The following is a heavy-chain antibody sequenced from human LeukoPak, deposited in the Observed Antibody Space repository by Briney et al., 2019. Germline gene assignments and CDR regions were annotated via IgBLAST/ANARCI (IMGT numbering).Heavy chain of an antibody. Sequence: GGSLRLSCAASGFTFSSFAMSWVRQAPGKGLDWVSTISGSGDGTYYADSVRGRFTISRDNSKNTLYLQMNSLRAEDTAAYYSAKDGGFYGSGSYSINWFDPWGQGTLVTVSS. CDR3: AKDGGFYGSGSYSINWFDP. J-gene: IGHJ5*02. D-gene: IGHD3-10*01. CDR1: GFTFSSFA. V-gene: IGHV3-23*01. CDR2: ISGSGDGT.